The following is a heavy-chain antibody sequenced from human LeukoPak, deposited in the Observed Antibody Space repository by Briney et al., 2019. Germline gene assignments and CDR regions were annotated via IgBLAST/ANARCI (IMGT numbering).Heavy chain of an antibody. CDR2: IRYDGSNK. V-gene: IGHV3-30*02. Sequence: GGSLRLSCAASGFTFSSYGMHWVRQAPGKGLEWVAFIRYDGSNKYYADSVKGRFTISRDNSKNTLYLQMNSLRAEDTAVYYCAKDGYYYDSSGYYYWDYWGQGTLVAVSS. CDR3: AKDGYYYDSSGYYYWDY. J-gene: IGHJ4*02. CDR1: GFTFSSYG. D-gene: IGHD3-22*01.